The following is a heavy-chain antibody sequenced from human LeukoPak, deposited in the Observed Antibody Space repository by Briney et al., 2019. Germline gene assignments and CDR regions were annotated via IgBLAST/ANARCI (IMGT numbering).Heavy chain of an antibody. V-gene: IGHV3-30-3*01. CDR1: GFTFSSYA. CDR3: AREVAVAGTI. D-gene: IGHD6-19*01. CDR2: ISYDGSNK. Sequence: GGSLRLSCAASGFTFSSYAMHWVRQAPGKGLEWVAVISYDGSNKYYADSVKGRFTISRDNSKNTLYLQMNSLRAEDTAVYYCAREVAVAGTIWGQGTLVTVSS. J-gene: IGHJ4*02.